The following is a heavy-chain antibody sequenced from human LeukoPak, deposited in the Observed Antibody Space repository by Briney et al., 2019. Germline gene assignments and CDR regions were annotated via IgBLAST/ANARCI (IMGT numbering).Heavy chain of an antibody. Sequence: ASVKVSCKASGYTFTGYYMHWVRQAPGQGLEWMGWINPNSGGTSYAQNFQGRVTMTRDTSISTAYMELSRLRSDDTAMYYCAAGRGYCSGGSCYGDDSFDIWGQGTMVTVSS. V-gene: IGHV1-2*02. CDR2: INPNSGGT. CDR3: AAGRGYCSGGSCYGDDSFDI. J-gene: IGHJ3*02. D-gene: IGHD2-15*01. CDR1: GYTFTGYY.